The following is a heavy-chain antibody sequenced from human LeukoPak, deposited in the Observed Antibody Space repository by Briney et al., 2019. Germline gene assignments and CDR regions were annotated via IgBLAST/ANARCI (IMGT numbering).Heavy chain of an antibody. CDR1: GYTFTGYY. CDR2: INPNSGGT. D-gene: IGHD3-16*02. CDR3: ARHYVWGSYHYGPYFDY. Sequence: ASVKVSCKASGYTFTGYYIHWVRQAPGQGLEWMGWINPNSGGTNYAQKFQGRVTMTRDTSIITTYMELSRLRSDDTAVYYCARHYVWGSYHYGPYFDYWGQGTLVTVSS. V-gene: IGHV1-2*02. J-gene: IGHJ4*02.